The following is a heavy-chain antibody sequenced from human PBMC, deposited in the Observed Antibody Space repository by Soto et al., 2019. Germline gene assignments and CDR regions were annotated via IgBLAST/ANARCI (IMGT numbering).Heavy chain of an antibody. Sequence: QVQLVESGGGVVQPGGSLSLSCATSGFTFTRFTMHWVRQAPGKGLEWIAVMSYDGARTDYADAVKGRFTISRDTSKNTLYLQMNNLRPDDTAMYYCARERPYGDPNWFDPWGQGTLVTVSS. CDR1: GFTFTRFT. CDR3: ARERPYGDPNWFDP. CDR2: MSYDGART. V-gene: IGHV3-30-3*01. J-gene: IGHJ5*02. D-gene: IGHD4-17*01.